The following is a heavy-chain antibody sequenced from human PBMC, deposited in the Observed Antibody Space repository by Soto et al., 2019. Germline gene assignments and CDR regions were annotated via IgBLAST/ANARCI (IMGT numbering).Heavy chain of an antibody. CDR3: ARSLSTSPDY. D-gene: IGHD2-2*01. J-gene: IGHJ4*02. CDR2: INSDGSYT. CDR1: GFTFSSYW. Sequence: GGSLRLSCAASGFTFSSYWMHWVRQAPGKGLVWVSRINSDGSYTGYADSVKGRFTISRDNAKNTLYLQMNILRAEDTAVYYCARSLSTSPDYWGQGTLFTVAT. V-gene: IGHV3-74*01.